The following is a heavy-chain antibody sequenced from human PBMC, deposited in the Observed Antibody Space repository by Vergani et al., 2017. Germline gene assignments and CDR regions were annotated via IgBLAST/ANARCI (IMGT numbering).Heavy chain of an antibody. Sequence: EVQLLESGGGLVQPGGSLRLSCEASGFSFPGYAMSWVRQAPGKGLEWVSSVSGSSATPYYADSVKGRFIISRDNAKNSLYLQMNSLRAEDTAVYYCARETYGDYDRLYYYGMDVWGQGTTVTVSS. CDR2: VSGSSATP. D-gene: IGHD4-17*01. V-gene: IGHV3-23*01. CDR1: GFSFPGYA. CDR3: ARETYGDYDRLYYYGMDV. J-gene: IGHJ6*02.